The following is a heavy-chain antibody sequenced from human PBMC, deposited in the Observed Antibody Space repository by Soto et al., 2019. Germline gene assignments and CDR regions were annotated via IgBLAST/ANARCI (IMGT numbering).Heavy chain of an antibody. V-gene: IGHV3-33*01. CDR1: GFTFSSYG. CDR3: ARDDVGPFNVDY. CDR2: IWYDGSNK. D-gene: IGHD3-10*02. Sequence: LRLSCAASGFTFSSYGMHWVRQAPGKGLEWVAVIWYDGSNKYYADSVKGRFTISRDNSKNTLYLQMNSLRAEDTAVYYCARDDVGPFNVDYWGQGTLVTVSS. J-gene: IGHJ4*02.